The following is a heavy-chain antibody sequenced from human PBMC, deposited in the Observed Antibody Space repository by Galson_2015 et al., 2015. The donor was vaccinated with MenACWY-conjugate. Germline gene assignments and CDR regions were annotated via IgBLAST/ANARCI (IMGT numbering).Heavy chain of an antibody. CDR2: IYYSGST. V-gene: IGHV4-59*01. D-gene: IGHD2-15*01. Sequence: YYWSWIRQPPGEGLEWVGYIYYSGSTNYNPSLKSRVTISVDTSKNQFSLKLSSVTAADTAVYYCARAYYDFSGGTFYAYYFDYWGQGTLVTVSS. CDR1: YY. J-gene: IGHJ4*02. CDR3: ARAYYDFSGGTFYAYYFDY.